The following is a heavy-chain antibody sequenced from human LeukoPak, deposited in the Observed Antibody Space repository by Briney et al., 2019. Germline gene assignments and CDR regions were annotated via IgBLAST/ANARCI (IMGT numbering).Heavy chain of an antibody. CDR3: ARNASDSGTSHFDY. CDR1: GGSISSGTYY. Sequence: SETLSLTCTVSGGSISSGTYYWGWVRQPPGKGLEWIGSIYYSGSTSYNPSLKSRVTISVDTSKNQFSLKLDSVTAADTAVYYCARNASDSGTSHFDYWGQGTLVTVSS. J-gene: IGHJ4*02. CDR2: IYYSGST. V-gene: IGHV4-39*01. D-gene: IGHD1-26*01.